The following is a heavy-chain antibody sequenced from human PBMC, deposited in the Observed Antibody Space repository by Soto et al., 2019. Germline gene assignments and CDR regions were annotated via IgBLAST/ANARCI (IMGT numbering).Heavy chain of an antibody. J-gene: IGHJ3*02. Sequence: LSLTCAVSGGSISSSNCWSWVRQPPGKGLEWIGEIYHSGSTNYNPSLKSRVTISVDKSKNQFSLKLSSVTAADTAVYYCARGGGSSRRHAFDIWGQGTMVTVSS. CDR1: GGSISSSNC. D-gene: IGHD1-26*01. V-gene: IGHV4-4*02. CDR2: IYHSGST. CDR3: ARGGGSSRRHAFDI.